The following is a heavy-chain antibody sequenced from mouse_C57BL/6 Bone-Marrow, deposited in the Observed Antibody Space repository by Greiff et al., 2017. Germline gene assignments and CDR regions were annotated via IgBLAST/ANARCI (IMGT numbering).Heavy chain of an antibody. CDR2: IYPGSGST. J-gene: IGHJ2*01. V-gene: IGHV1-55*01. CDR1: GYTFTSYW. Sequence: VQLQQPGAELVKPGASVKMSCKASGYTFTSYWITWVKQRPGQGLEWIGEIYPGSGSTNYNEKFKSKATLTVDTSSSTAYMQLSSLTSADSAVYYCARSLLYYYGSSYGYWGQGTTLTVSS. D-gene: IGHD1-1*01. CDR3: ARSLLYYYGSSYGY.